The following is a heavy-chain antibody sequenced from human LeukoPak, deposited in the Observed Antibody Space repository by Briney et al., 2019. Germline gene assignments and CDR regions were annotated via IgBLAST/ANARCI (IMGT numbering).Heavy chain of an antibody. CDR3: AKDRSYGFDI. V-gene: IGHV3-23*01. D-gene: IGHD3-9*01. CDR2: LSANGVGT. J-gene: IGHJ2*01. CDR1: GFTFSIYA. Sequence: PGGSVRLSCAASGFTFSIYAMSWVGQAPGKGPEWISALSANGVGTYYADSVKGRFTISRDNSKNTLYLQMNGLRVEDSALYYCAKDRSYGFDIWGPGSLVTVSS.